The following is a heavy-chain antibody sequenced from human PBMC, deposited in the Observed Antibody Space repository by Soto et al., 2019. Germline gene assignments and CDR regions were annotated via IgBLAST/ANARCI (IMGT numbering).Heavy chain of an antibody. Sequence: SETLSLTCAVSGGSISSGGYSWSWIRQPPGMGLEWIGYIYHSGSTYYNPSLKSRVTISVDRSKNQFSLKLSSVTAADTAVYYCARVYYDSSGYYYHLDYWGQGTLVTVSS. CDR3: ARVYYDSSGYYYHLDY. J-gene: IGHJ4*02. CDR1: GGSISSGGYS. CDR2: IYHSGST. D-gene: IGHD3-22*01. V-gene: IGHV4-30-2*01.